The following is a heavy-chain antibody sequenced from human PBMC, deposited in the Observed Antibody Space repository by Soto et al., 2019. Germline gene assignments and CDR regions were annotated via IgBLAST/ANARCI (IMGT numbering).Heavy chain of an antibody. V-gene: IGHV4-30-2*01. D-gene: IGHD6-13*01. J-gene: IGHJ5*02. CDR3: AKLGDSSSWYYGWFDP. CDR2: IYHSGRT. Sequence: QLQLQESGSGLVKPSQTLSLTCAVSGGSISSGGYSWSWIRQPPGKGLEWIGCIYHSGRTYYNPSLKSRVTISVDRSKNQFSLKLSSVTAADRAVYYCAKLGDSSSWYYGWFDPWGQGTLVTVSS. CDR1: GGSISSGGYS.